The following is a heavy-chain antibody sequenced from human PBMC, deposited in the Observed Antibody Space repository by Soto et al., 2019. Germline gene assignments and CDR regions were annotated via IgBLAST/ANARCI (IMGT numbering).Heavy chain of an antibody. D-gene: IGHD3-22*01. V-gene: IGHV3-43*01. Sequence: GGSLRLSCAASGFSFGDYPMHWVRQAPGKGLEWVSVISWDGVNTYYADSVKGRFTICRDNIKSSLYLHMNSLRTEDTAFYSCAKDISHSYDSSGYFDYWGQGTPVTVSS. CDR2: ISWDGVNT. CDR3: AKDISHSYDSSGYFDY. J-gene: IGHJ4*02. CDR1: GFSFGDYP.